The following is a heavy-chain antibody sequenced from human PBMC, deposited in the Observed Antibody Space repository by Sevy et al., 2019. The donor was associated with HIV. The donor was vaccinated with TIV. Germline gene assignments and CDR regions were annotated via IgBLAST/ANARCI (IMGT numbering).Heavy chain of an antibody. V-gene: IGHV3-21*01. CDR2: ISSAGSFI. J-gene: IGHJ4*02. CDR1: GFTFSYYS. CDR3: ARGVTTVTPFDY. D-gene: IGHD4-17*01. Sequence: GESLKISCAASGFTFSYYSLTWVRQAPGKGLEWVSSISSAGSFIYYADSVKGRFTISRDNAKNSLYLQMNSLRAGDTAVYYCARGVTTVTPFDYWGQGTLVTVSS.